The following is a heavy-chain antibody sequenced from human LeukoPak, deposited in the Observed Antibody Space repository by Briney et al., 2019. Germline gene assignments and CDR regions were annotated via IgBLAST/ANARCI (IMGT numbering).Heavy chain of an antibody. CDR3: ARGPPNRRYYYYGMDV. CDR2: ISSSGSTI. J-gene: IGHJ6*02. CDR1: GFTFSDYY. Sequence: GGSLRLSCAASGFTFSDYYMSWIRQAPGKGLEWVSYISSSGSTIYYADSVKGRFTISRDNAKNSLYLQMNSLRAEDTAVYYCARGPPNRRYYYYGMDVWGQGTTVTVSS. V-gene: IGHV3-11*01.